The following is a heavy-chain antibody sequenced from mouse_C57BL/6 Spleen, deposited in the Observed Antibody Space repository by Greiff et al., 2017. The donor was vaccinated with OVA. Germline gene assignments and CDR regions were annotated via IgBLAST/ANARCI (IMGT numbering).Heavy chain of an antibody. CDR2: IYPGDGDT. Sequence: VQLQESGAELVKPGASVKISCKASGYAFSSYWMNWVKQRPGKGLEWIGQIYPGDGDTNYNGKFKGKATLTADKSSSTAYMQLSSLTSEDSAVYFCARSGDYGSSYDWYVDVWGTGTTVTVSS. D-gene: IGHD1-1*01. V-gene: IGHV1-80*01. J-gene: IGHJ1*03. CDR1: GYAFSSYW. CDR3: ARSGDYGSSYDWYVDV.